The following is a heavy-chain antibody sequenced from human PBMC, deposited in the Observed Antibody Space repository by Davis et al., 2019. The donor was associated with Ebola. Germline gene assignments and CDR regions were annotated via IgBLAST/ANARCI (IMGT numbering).Heavy chain of an antibody. V-gene: IGHV3-53*01. D-gene: IGHD2-8*02. CDR1: GFTVSSNY. J-gene: IGHJ5*02. CDR3: AKHCPGGNCYDN. Sequence: GESLKISCAASGFTVSSNYMSWVRQAPGKGLDWVSVIYVGEIAYYADSVKGRFTISRDNSKNTLYLQMNSLRADDTAVYYCAKHCPGGNCYDNWGPGTLVTVSA. CDR2: IYVGEIA.